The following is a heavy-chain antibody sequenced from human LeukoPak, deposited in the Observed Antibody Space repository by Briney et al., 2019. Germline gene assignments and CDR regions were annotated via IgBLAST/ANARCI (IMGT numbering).Heavy chain of an antibody. V-gene: IGHV3-30*02. CDR2: IPYDGSNK. CDR1: GFTFSSYG. CDR3: AKEATGYSSSPFNWFDS. D-gene: IGHD6-13*01. J-gene: IGHJ5*01. Sequence: GGSLRLTCAASGFTFSSYGMHWVRQAPGKGLEWATFIPYDGSNKYYADSVKGRFIISRDNSKNTLYLQMNSLRGEDTAVYYCAKEATGYSSSPFNWFDSRGQGTLVTVSS.